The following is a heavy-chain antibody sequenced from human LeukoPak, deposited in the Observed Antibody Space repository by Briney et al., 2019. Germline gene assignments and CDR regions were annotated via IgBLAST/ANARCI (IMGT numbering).Heavy chain of an antibody. J-gene: IGHJ4*02. Sequence: SETLSLTCTVSGGSISSYSWNWIRQSPGKGLEWIGRVYHNGSINYNPSLKSQVTISVDTSKNQFSLNLSSVTAADTAVYYCVSSYGGYVLDYWGQGTLVIVSS. CDR1: GGSISSYS. D-gene: IGHD5-12*01. V-gene: IGHV4-59*01. CDR3: VSSYGGYVLDY. CDR2: VYHNGSI.